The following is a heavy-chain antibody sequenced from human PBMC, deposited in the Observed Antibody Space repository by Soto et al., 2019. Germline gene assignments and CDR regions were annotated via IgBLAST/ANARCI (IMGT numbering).Heavy chain of an antibody. D-gene: IGHD6-19*01. Sequence: ASVKVSCKASGGTFSSYAISWVRQAPGQGLEWMGGIIPIFGTANYAQKFQGRVTITADESTSTAYMELRSLRSDDTAVYYCARDGLLKQWLDPAKGDAFDIWGQGTMVTVSS. CDR3: ARDGLLKQWLDPAKGDAFDI. V-gene: IGHV1-69*13. CDR1: GGTFSSYA. J-gene: IGHJ3*02. CDR2: IIPIFGTA.